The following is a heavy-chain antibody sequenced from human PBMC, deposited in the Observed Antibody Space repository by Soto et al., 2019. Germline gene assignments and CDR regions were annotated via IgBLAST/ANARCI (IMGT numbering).Heavy chain of an antibody. V-gene: IGHV3-53*01. Sequence: GGSLRLSCAASGFIVTSNYMSWVRQDTGKGLEWVSVIYNDGTTFYTDSVKGRFIISRDNSKNTLYLRMNSLRADDTAVYYCAREAYPSAGMDVWGQGTTVTVSS. CDR2: IYNDGTT. CDR1: GFIVTSNY. D-gene: IGHD2-2*02. CDR3: AREAYPSAGMDV. J-gene: IGHJ6*02.